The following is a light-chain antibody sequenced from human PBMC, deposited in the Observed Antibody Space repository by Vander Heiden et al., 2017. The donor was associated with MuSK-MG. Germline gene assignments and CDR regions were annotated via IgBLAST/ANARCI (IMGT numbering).Light chain of an antibody. V-gene: IGKV3-20*01. CDR2: GAS. Sequence: EIVLTQSPCTLSLSPGERASPSRRASQSISSDYLAWYQQKSGQAPRLLIYGASSRATGIPDRFSGSGSGSDFTLTISGLEPEDFAVYYCQQYCSSPPWTFGPGTKVEIK. CDR3: QQYCSSPPWT. J-gene: IGKJ1*01. CDR1: QSISSDY.